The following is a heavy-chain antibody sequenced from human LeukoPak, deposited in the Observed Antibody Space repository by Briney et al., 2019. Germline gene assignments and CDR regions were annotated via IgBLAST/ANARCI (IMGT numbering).Heavy chain of an antibody. CDR3: ARVYYGDYVPYYYYYYGMDV. CDR1: GYTFTSYD. V-gene: IGHV1-8*01. Sequence: ASVKVSCKASGYTFTSYDINWVRQATGQGLEWMGWMNPNSGNTGYAQKFQGRVTMTRNTSISTAYMEPSSLRSEDTAVYYCARVYYGDYVPYYYYYYGMDVWGQGTTVTVSS. D-gene: IGHD4-17*01. J-gene: IGHJ6*02. CDR2: MNPNSGNT.